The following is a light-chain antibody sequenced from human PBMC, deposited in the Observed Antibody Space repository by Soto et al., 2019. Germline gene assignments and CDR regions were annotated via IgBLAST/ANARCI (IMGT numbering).Light chain of an antibody. CDR1: QSVSSN. CDR2: GAS. CDR3: QQYGSSPWT. V-gene: IGKV3-20*01. Sequence: EIVMTQSPATLSVSPGERATLSSRASQSVSSNLAWYQQKPGQAPRLLIYGASSRATGIPDRFSGSGSGTDFTLTISRLEPEDFAVYYCQQYGSSPWTFGQGTKVDIK. J-gene: IGKJ1*01.